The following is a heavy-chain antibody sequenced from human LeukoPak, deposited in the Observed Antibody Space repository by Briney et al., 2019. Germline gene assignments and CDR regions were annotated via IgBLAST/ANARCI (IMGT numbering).Heavy chain of an antibody. D-gene: IGHD5-18*01. J-gene: IGHJ4*02. Sequence: GGSLRLSCAASGFTFSSSGMSWVRQAPGKGLEWVSTISGSGVSTYYADSVKGRFTISRDNSKNTLYLQMNSLRAEDTAVYYCAKEYGYTYGEFDYWGQGTLVTVSS. CDR2: ISGSGVST. CDR3: AKEYGYTYGEFDY. V-gene: IGHV3-23*01. CDR1: GFTFSSSG.